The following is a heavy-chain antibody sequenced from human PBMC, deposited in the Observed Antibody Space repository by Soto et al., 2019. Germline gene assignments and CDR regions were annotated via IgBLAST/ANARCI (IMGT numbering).Heavy chain of an antibody. J-gene: IGHJ6*02. V-gene: IGHV3-11*01. Sequence: GGSLRLSCAASGFTFSDYYMTWIRQAPGKGLEWVSYMSSSGGDIYYADSVKGRFTISRDNAKDSLHLQMNSLRAEDTAVYYCARVGQDYYYGMDVWGQGTTVTVSS. CDR2: MSSSGGDI. D-gene: IGHD1-26*01. CDR1: GFTFSDYY. CDR3: ARVGQDYYYGMDV.